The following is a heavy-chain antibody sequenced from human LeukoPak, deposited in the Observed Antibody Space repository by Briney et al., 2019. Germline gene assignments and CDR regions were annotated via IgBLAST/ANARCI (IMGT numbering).Heavy chain of an antibody. CDR2: IIPILGIA. CDR1: GGTFSSYA. V-gene: IGHV1-69*04. D-gene: IGHD4-17*01. J-gene: IGHJ4*02. CDR3: ARGRMHGDYDH. Sequence: ASVKVSCKASGGTFSSYAISWVRQAPGQGLEWMGRIIPILGIANYAQKFQGRVTITADKSTSTAYVELSSLRSEDTAVYYCARGRMHGDYDHWGQGTLVTVSS.